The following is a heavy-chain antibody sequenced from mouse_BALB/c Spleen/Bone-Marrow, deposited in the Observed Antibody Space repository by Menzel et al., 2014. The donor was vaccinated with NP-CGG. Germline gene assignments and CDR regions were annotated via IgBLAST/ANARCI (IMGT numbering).Heavy chain of an antibody. J-gene: IGHJ1*01. D-gene: IGHD1-2*01. CDR3: ARPGYYGYQDV. V-gene: IGHV4-1*02. Sequence: EVKVEESGGGLVQPGGSLKLSCAASGFDFSRYWMTWVRQAPGKGLEWIGEINPDSSTINYTPSLKDKFIIPRDNAKNTLYLQMSKVRSEDTALYYCARPGYYGYQDVWGAGTTVPGSS. CDR2: INPDSSTI. CDR1: GFDFSRYW.